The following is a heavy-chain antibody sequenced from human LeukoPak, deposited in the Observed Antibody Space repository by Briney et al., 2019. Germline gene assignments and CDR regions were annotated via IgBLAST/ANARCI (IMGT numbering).Heavy chain of an antibody. V-gene: IGHV3-7*01. CDR1: GFRFSSQW. Sequence: GGSLRLSCAVSGFRFSSQWMTWVRQAPGTGLEWVTTINSDGSAKYHEDSVKGRFTISRDNAKNLVYLQMSILRAEDTAVYYCADLGTSDCGQGTLVTVSS. CDR3: ADLGTSD. CDR2: INSDGSAK. J-gene: IGHJ4*02. D-gene: IGHD1-7*01.